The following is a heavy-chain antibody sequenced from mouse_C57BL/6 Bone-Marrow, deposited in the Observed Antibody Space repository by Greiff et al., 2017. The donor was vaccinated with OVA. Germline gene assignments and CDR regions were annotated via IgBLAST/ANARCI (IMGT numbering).Heavy chain of an antibody. J-gene: IGHJ4*01. CDR3: ARRGSSGYRYAMDY. Sequence: VKLMESGAELVKPGASVKISCKASGYAFSSYWMNRVKQRPGKGLEWIGQIYPGDGDTNYNGKFKGKATLTADKSSSTAYMQLSSLTSEDSAVYFCARRGSSGYRYAMDYWGQGTSVTVSS. V-gene: IGHV1-80*01. D-gene: IGHD3-2*02. CDR2: IYPGDGDT. CDR1: GYAFSSYW.